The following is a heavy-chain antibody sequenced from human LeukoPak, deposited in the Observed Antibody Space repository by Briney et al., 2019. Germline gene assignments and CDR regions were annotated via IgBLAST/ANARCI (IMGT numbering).Heavy chain of an antibody. V-gene: IGHV3-53*01. D-gene: IGHD2-15*01. CDR1: GFTFSSYS. CDR2: LYNGGSP. Sequence: PGGSLRLSCAASGFTFSSYSMNWVRQAPGKGLEWVSTLYNGGSPHYADSVKGRFTISSDKSKNTLFLQMNSLRAEDTAVYYCARAQDYCSGGSCYGYFQHWGQGSLVTVSS. CDR3: ARAQDYCSGGSCYGYFQH. J-gene: IGHJ1*01.